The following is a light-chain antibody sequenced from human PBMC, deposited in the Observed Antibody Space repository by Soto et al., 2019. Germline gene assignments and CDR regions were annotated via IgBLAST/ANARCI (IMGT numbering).Light chain of an antibody. V-gene: IGLV2-14*01. CDR1: SSDVGGYNY. Sequence: QSALTQPASLSGSPGQSMTISCAGTSSDVGGYNYVSWYQQHPGKAPKLMIYDVSNRPSGVSNRFSGSKSGNTASLTISGLEAEDEADYYCSSYTSSSTLVFGTGTKVTVL. CDR2: DVS. J-gene: IGLJ1*01. CDR3: SSYTSSSTLV.